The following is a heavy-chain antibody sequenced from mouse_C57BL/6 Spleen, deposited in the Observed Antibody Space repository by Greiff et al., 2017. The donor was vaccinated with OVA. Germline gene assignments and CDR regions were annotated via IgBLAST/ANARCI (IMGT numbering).Heavy chain of an antibody. J-gene: IGHJ2*01. CDR3: AREGGPDY. CDR2: INPSTGGT. V-gene: IGHV1-42*01. CDR1: GYSFTGYY. Sequence: EVKLQESGPELVKPGASVKISCKASGYSFTGYYMNWVKQSPEKSLEWIGEINPSTGGTTYNQKFKAKATLTVDKSSSTAYMQLKSLTAEDSAVYYCAREGGPDYWGQGTTLTVSS.